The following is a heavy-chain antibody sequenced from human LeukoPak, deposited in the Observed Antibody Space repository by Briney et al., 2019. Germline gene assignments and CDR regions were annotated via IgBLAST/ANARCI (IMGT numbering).Heavy chain of an antibody. CDR2: IIPIFGTA. Sequence: ASVKVSCKASGGTFSSYAISWVRQAPGQGLEWMGRIIPIFGTANYAQKFQGRVTITTDESTSTAYMELSSLRSEDTAVYYCARGGPSGYYASNWFDPWGQGTLVTVSS. CDR1: GGTFSSYA. J-gene: IGHJ5*02. CDR3: ARGGPSGYYASNWFDP. V-gene: IGHV1-69*05. D-gene: IGHD5-12*01.